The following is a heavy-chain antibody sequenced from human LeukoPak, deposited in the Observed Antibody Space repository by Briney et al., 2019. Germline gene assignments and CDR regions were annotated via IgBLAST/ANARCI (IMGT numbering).Heavy chain of an antibody. CDR2: IYSSGT. Sequence: SETLSLTCTVSGGSISSYYLSWIRQPAGKGLEWIGRIYSSGTNYNPSLKSRVTMSADTSRNQVSLTLSSVTAADTAVYYCARDSGTTGEVKFDPWGEGTLVTVSS. CDR3: ARDSGTTGEVKFDP. J-gene: IGHJ5*02. CDR1: GGSISSYY. V-gene: IGHV4-4*07. D-gene: IGHD3-10*01.